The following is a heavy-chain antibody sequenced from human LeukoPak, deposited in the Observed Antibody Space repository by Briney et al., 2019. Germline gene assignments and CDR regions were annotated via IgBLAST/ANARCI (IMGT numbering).Heavy chain of an antibody. Sequence: SETLSLTCTVSGGSISSGGYYWSWIRQPPGKGLEWIGYIYHSGSTYYNPSLKSRVTISVDTSKNQFSLKLSSVTAADTAVYYCAGAYSKRADFDYWGQGTLVTVSS. CDR1: GGSISSGGYY. V-gene: IGHV4-30-2*02. D-gene: IGHD6-13*01. CDR2: IYHSGST. J-gene: IGHJ4*02. CDR3: AGAYSKRADFDY.